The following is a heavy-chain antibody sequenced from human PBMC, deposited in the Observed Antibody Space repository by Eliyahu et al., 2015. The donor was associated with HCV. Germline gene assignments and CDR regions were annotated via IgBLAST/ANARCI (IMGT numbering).Heavy chain of an antibody. V-gene: IGHV1-18*01. Sequence: QFQLVQSGGEVKKPGASVKVSCKTSGYTFTTYAVSWVRQAPGQGLEWMEWISTHNGNTHYAPTLQDRVTMTTDTSTRTVYMELKNLRSDDSAIYYCARGNYADYWGQGTLVTVSS. CDR2: ISTHNGNT. CDR1: GYTFTTYA. CDR3: ARGNYADY. D-gene: IGHD3-10*01. J-gene: IGHJ4*02.